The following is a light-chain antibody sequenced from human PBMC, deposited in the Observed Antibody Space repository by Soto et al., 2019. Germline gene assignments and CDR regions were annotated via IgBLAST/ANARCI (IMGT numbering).Light chain of an antibody. CDR1: QGLVSW. CDR3: QQTSSFSLT. V-gene: IGKV1-12*01. Sequence: DIQMTQSPSFVSASVGDRVTIACRASQGLVSWLAWYQHKPGRAPKLLIHAASNLESGVPSRFSGSGSGTEFTLTISNVQPEDCATYYCQQTSSFSLTCGGGTKVEIK. J-gene: IGKJ4*01. CDR2: AAS.